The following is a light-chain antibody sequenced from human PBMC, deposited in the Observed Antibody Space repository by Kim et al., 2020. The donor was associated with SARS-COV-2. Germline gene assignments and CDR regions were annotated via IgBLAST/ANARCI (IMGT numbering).Light chain of an antibody. Sequence: SELTQDPAVSVALGQTVRITCQGDSLRSYYASWYQQKPGQAPVLVIYGKNNRPSGIPDRFSGSSSGNTASLTITGAQAEDEADYYCKSRDSSGKVVFGGGTQLTVL. CDR2: GKN. J-gene: IGLJ2*01. CDR3: KSRDSSGKVV. V-gene: IGLV3-19*01. CDR1: SLRSYY.